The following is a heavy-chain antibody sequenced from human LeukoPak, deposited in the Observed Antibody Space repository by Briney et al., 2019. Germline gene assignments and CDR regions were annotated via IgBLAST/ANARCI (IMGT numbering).Heavy chain of an antibody. CDR3: ERDMETADLDY. D-gene: IGHD5-18*01. V-gene: IGHV3-23*01. CDR1: GFTFTSYS. CDR2: IIGGGGST. Sequence: GGSLRLSCAASGFTFTSYSMNWVRQAPGKGLEWVSTIIGGGGSTYYADSVKGRFTISRDNARNTMYLQMNSLRAEDTAVYYCERDMETADLDYWGQGILVTVSS. J-gene: IGHJ4*02.